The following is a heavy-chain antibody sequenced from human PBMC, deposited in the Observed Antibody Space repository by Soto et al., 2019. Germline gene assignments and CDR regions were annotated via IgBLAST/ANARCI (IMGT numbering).Heavy chain of an antibody. D-gene: IGHD6-6*01. J-gene: IGHJ6*02. Sequence: GESLKISCKGSGYSFTSYWISWVRQMPGKCLEWLWRIDPSGSYTNYGPPFQGHVTISADKSISTAYLQWSSLKASDTAMYYCAKQTLEYSSSQPDYYYYGMDVWGQGTTVTVSS. CDR1: GYSFTSYW. CDR3: AKQTLEYSSSQPDYYYYGMDV. V-gene: IGHV5-10-1*01. CDR2: IDPSGSYT.